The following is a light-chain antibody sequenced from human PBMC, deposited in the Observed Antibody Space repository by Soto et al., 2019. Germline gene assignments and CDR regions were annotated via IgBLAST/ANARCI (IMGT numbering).Light chain of an antibody. Sequence: EIVLTQSTGTLSLSPGERATLSCRASQSVPKNYLAWYQQKPGQAPRLLIHDASSRATGIPDRFSGSGSGTDFTLTISRLEPEDFAVYYCQQCSTSPLTFGGGTKVEIK. J-gene: IGKJ4*01. V-gene: IGKV3-20*01. CDR1: QSVPKNY. CDR2: DAS. CDR3: QQCSTSPLT.